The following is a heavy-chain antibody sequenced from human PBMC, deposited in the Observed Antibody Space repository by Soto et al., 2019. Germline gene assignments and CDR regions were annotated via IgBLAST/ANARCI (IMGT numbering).Heavy chain of an antibody. CDR2: VNWNGGST. CDR1: GFSFDDYG. J-gene: IGHJ4*02. V-gene: IGHV3-20*01. D-gene: IGHD3-3*01. Sequence: GGSLRLSCAASGFSFDDYGMNWVRQVPGKGLEWVAGVNWNGGSTGYADSVRGRFTISRDNAKNSLYLQMNSLRAEDTALYHCTRVVGINYHFRSLNDYCGQGTLVTVSS. CDR3: TRVVGINYHFRSLNDY.